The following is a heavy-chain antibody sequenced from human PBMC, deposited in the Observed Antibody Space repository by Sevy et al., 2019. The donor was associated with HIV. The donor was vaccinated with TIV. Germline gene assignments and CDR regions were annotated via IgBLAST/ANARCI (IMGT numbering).Heavy chain of an antibody. CDR1: GYTFTRYY. CDR2: INPSGGST. D-gene: IGHD3-10*01. CDR3: ARGPLYGSGNFYYFDY. J-gene: IGHJ4*02. V-gene: IGHV1-46*01. Sequence: ASVKVSCKASGYTFTRYYMHWVRQAPGQGLEWMGIINPSGGSTSYAQKFQGRVTMTRDTSTSTVYMGLSSLRSEDTAVYYCARGPLYGSGNFYYFDYWGQGTLVTVSS.